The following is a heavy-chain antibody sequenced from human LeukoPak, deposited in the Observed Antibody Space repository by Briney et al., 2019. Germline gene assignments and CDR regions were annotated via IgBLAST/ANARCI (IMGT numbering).Heavy chain of an antibody. CDR2: TYHSGST. Sequence: SETLSLTCAVYGGSFSGYYWSWIRQSPGKGLEWIGETYHSGSTNYNPSLKSRVTISLDTSKNQFSLKLSSLTAADTAMYYCARREPHGDYGGKIRYYYYMDVWGKGTTITISS. CDR1: GGSFSGYY. D-gene: IGHD4-23*01. CDR3: ARREPHGDYGGKIRYYYYMDV. J-gene: IGHJ6*03. V-gene: IGHV4-34*01.